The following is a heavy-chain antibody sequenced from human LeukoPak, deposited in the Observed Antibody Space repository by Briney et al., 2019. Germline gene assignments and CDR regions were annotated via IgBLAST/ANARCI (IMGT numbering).Heavy chain of an antibody. J-gene: IGHJ4*02. D-gene: IGHD3-3*01. CDR1: GFTFSSYA. Sequence: PGRSLRLSRAASGFTFSSYAMSWVRQAPGKGLEWVSAISGSGGSTYYADSVKGRLTISRDNSKNTLYLQMNSLRAKDTAVDYCAKVYDFWSGYYHFDYWGQGTLVTVSS. V-gene: IGHV3-23*01. CDR2: ISGSGGST. CDR3: AKVYDFWSGYYHFDY.